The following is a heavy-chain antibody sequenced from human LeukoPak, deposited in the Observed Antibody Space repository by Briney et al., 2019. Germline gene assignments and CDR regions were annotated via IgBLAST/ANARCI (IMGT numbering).Heavy chain of an antibody. CDR3: APGESSDY. D-gene: IGHD3-10*01. CDR2: ISWNSGSI. J-gene: IGHJ4*02. V-gene: IGHV3-9*01. CDR1: GFTFGDYA. Sequence: PGGSLRLSCAASGFTFGDYAMHWVRQAPGKGLEWVSGISWNSGSIGYPDSVNGRFTISRDNSKNSVYLQMNSLIAEDTALYYCAPGESSDYWGQGTLVTVSS.